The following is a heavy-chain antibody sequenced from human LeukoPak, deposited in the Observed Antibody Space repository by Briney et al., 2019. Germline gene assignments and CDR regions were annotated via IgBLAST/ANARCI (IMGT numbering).Heavy chain of an antibody. V-gene: IGHV4-59*02. CDR3: ARGLVIRQDDAFDI. J-gene: IGHJ3*02. CDR1: GASVSSYY. Sequence: PSETLSLTCTVSGASVSSYYWSWVRQAPGKGRGGMGYIFYRGTTDYSPSLNRRVTLSVDTSKNRFSLQLSSLTAADTAVYYCARGLVIRQDDAFDIWGHGTMVTVSS. CDR2: IFYRGTT. D-gene: IGHD3-9*01.